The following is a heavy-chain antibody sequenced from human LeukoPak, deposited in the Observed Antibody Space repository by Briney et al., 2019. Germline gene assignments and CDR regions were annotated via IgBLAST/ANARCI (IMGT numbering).Heavy chain of an antibody. V-gene: IGHV3-74*01. J-gene: IGHJ4*02. D-gene: IGHD6-19*01. CDR3: ARSSPGIAMAGSGY. Sequence: QPGQSLRLSCALYGFTFSSFWTHWVRHAPGKGRVWVSSSNSNGSSTTYADAVKGRFTISRDNAKNTLYLQMNSLRAEDTAVYYCARSSPGIAMAGSGYWGQGTLVTVAS. CDR1: GFTFSSFW. CDR2: SNSNGSST.